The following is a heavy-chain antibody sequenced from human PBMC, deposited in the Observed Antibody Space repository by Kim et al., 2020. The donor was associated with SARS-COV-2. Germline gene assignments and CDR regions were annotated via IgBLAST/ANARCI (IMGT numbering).Heavy chain of an antibody. CDR3: ARMRGGFDY. D-gene: IGHD3-16*01. J-gene: IGHJ4*02. CDR1: GGSVSSGSYY. Sequence: SETLSLTCTVSGGSVSSGSYYWSWIRQPPGKGLEWIGYIYYRGSTNYNPSRKSRVTISVDTSKNQFSLKLSSVTAADTAVYYCARMRGGFDYWGQGALVTVSS. CDR2: IYYRGST. V-gene: IGHV4-61*01.